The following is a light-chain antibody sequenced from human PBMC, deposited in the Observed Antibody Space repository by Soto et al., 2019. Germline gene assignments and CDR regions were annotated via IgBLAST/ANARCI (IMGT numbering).Light chain of an antibody. J-gene: IGKJ5*01. CDR3: QHYTNWPPIT. V-gene: IGKV3-15*01. Sequence: ILMTQSPVTLSVSPGDSATLSCRASQSIGSNLAWYQQKPGQAPRLLIYAASTRVTGLPGRFSGRGSGTEFTLTLSGLQSEDFAIYYCQHYTNWPPITFGQGTRLEI. CDR2: AAS. CDR1: QSIGSN.